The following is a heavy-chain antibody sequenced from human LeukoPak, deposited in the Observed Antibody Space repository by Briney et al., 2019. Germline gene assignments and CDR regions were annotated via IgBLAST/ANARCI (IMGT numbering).Heavy chain of an antibody. CDR1: GFTFSSYS. CDR3: ARSSGYPYFDY. D-gene: IGHD3-22*01. Sequence: GGSLRLSCAASGFTFSSYSVSWARQAPGKGLEGLSYISGSSSPIYYADSVKGRFTISRDNAKNSLYLQMNSLRVEDTAVYYCARSSGYPYFDYWGQGTLVTVSS. J-gene: IGHJ4*02. CDR2: ISGSSSPI. V-gene: IGHV3-48*01.